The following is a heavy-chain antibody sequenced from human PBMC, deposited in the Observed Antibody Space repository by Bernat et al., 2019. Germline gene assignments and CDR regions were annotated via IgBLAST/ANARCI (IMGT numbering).Heavy chain of an antibody. V-gene: IGHV3-21*05. Sequence: EVQLVESGGGLVKPGGSLRLSCAASGFTFSSYSMNWVRQAPGKGLEWVSYISSSSSYIYYADSVKGRFTISRDNAKNSLYLQMNSLRAEDTAVYYCARDRFTMVQIWDAFDIWGQGTMVTVSS. D-gene: IGHD3-10*01. CDR2: ISSSSSYI. CDR1: GFTFSSYS. CDR3: ARDRFTMVQIWDAFDI. J-gene: IGHJ3*02.